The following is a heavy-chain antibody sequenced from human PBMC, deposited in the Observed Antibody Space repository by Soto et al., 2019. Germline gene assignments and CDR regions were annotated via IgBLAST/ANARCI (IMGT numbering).Heavy chain of an antibody. CDR1: GGSISSYY. Sequence: SETLSLTXTVSGGSISSYYWSWIRQPPGKGLEWIGYIYYSGSTNYNPSLKSRVTISVDTSKNQFSLKLSSVTAVDTAVYYCARNGVAATPFVSHSFDYWGQGTLVTVSS. J-gene: IGHJ4*02. CDR2: IYYSGST. CDR3: ARNGVAATPFVSHSFDY. D-gene: IGHD2-15*01. V-gene: IGHV4-59*01.